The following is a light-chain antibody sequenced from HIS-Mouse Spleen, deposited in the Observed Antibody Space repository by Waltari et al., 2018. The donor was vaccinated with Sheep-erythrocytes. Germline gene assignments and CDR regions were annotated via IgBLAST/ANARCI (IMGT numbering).Light chain of an antibody. CDR3: QQSYSTPPLT. CDR1: QSISY. CDR2: AAS. Sequence: DILMTQSPSSLSASVGDRVTITCRASQSISYLNWYQQKPGKAPKLLIYAASSLQSGVPSRFSGSGSGTDFTLTISSLQPEDFATYYCQQSYSTPPLTFGGGTKVEIK. J-gene: IGKJ4*01. V-gene: IGKV1-39*01.